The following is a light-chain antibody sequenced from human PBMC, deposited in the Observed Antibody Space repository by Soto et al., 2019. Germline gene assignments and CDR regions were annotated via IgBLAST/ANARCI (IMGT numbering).Light chain of an antibody. Sequence: DIQLTRSRSVLSASVGDTVTITCRASQALSNYLAWYQQKPGKAPDLLIYSASTLQSGVPSRFRGSTSGTEFTLTISSLQPDDFATSYCQKYNSYSRSFGGGTKVDIK. CDR2: SAS. J-gene: IGKJ4*01. CDR1: QALSNY. CDR3: QKYNSYSRS. V-gene: IGKV1-9*01.